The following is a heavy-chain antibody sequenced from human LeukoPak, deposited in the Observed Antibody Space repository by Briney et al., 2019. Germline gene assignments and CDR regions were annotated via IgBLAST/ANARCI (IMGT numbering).Heavy chain of an antibody. D-gene: IGHD6-13*01. CDR3: AREESWSFDY. V-gene: IGHV3-30-3*01. Sequence: GRSLRLSCAGSGFTFSSYAMHWVRQAPGKGLEWVAVISYDGSNKYYADSVKGRFTISRDNSKNTLYLQMNSLRAEDTAVYYCAREESWSFDYWGQGTLVTVSS. CDR2: ISYDGSNK. CDR1: GFTFSSYA. J-gene: IGHJ4*02.